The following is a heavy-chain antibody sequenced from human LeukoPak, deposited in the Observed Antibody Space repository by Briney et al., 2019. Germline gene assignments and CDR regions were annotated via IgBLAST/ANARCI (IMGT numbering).Heavy chain of an antibody. Sequence: ASVKVSCKASGYTFTSYGISWVRQAPGQGLVWMGWISAYNGNTNYAQKLQGRVTMTTDTSTSTAYMDLRSLRSDDTVVYYCARETHRGYLPNYYYYYYMDVWGKGTTVTVSS. CDR2: ISAYNGNT. CDR1: GYTFTSYG. CDR3: ARETHRGYLPNYYYYYYMDV. V-gene: IGHV1-18*01. J-gene: IGHJ6*03. D-gene: IGHD5-12*01.